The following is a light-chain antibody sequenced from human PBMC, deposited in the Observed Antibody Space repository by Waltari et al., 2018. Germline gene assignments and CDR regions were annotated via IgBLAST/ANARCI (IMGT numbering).Light chain of an antibody. V-gene: IGKV2-29*02. CDR2: RVS. CDR3: MQTLQTPFT. Sequence: DIVMTQTPPSLPVTPGEPASISSRSSQSLLHTDGRTYLYWYLQKPGQPPRLLIYRVSSRFSGVPDRFSGSGSGTDFTLKISRVEAEDVGVYYCMQTLQTPFTFGPGTKLDIK. CDR1: QSLLHTDGRTY. J-gene: IGKJ3*01.